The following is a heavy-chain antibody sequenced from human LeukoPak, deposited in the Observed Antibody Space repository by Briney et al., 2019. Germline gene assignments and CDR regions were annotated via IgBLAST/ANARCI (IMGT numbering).Heavy chain of an antibody. CDR2: ISSSSSYI. J-gene: IGHJ4*02. V-gene: IGHV3-21*01. CDR1: GFTFSSYS. CDR3: APIVGATNGY. Sequence: GGSLRLSCAASGFTFSSYSMNWVRQAPGKGLEWVSYISSSSSYIYYADSVKGRFTISRDNAKNSLYLQMNGLRAEDTAVYYCAPIVGATNGYWGQGTLVTVSS. D-gene: IGHD1-26*01.